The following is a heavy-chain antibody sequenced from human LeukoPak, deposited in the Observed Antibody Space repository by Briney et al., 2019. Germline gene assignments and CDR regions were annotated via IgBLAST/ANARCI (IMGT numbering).Heavy chain of an antibody. Sequence: SVKVSCKASGGTFSSYAISWVRPAPGQGLEWMGRIIPILGIANYAQKFQGRVTITADKSTSTAYMELSSLRSEDTAVYYCARGSMTPIPYFDYWGQGTLVTVSS. V-gene: IGHV1-69*04. CDR2: IIPILGIA. CDR3: ARGSMTPIPYFDY. CDR1: GGTFSSYA. D-gene: IGHD3-3*02. J-gene: IGHJ4*02.